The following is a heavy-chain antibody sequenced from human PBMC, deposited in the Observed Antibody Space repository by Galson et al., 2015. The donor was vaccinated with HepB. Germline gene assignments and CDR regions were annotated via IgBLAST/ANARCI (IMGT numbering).Heavy chain of an antibody. V-gene: IGHV3-30*18. CDR3: AKFESPGDSTSWGRAFDM. CDR2: ISYDGRFI. D-gene: IGHD2-2*01. Sequence: SLRLSCAASGFTFSSYGMHWVRQAPGKGLEWVAVISYDGRFIYYADSVEGRFTISRDNSKRTLYLQMNSLRAEDTAVYYCAKFESPGDSTSWGRAFDMWGQGTLVTVSS. CDR1: GFTFSSYG. J-gene: IGHJ3*02.